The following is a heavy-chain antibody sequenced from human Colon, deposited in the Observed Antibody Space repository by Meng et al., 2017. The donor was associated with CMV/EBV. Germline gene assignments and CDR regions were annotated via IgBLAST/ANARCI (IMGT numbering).Heavy chain of an antibody. CDR1: GFTFRDYY. V-gene: IGHV3-11*01. D-gene: IGHD6-13*01. CDR2: ISASGTTI. J-gene: IGHJ5*02. Sequence: GESLKISCAASGFTFRDYYMTWIRQAPGKGLEWVSYISASGTTIYYADSVKGRFTISRDNARNSLFLQMNTLRADDTAVYYCVRTPAAATGWFDPWGQGTLVTVSS. CDR3: VRTPAAATGWFDP.